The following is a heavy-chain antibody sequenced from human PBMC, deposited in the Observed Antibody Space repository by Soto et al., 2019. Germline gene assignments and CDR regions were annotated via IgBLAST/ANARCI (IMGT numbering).Heavy chain of an antibody. CDR2: IIPIFGTA. D-gene: IGHD3-10*01. CDR3: AREHHMVRGATYYYYGMDV. V-gene: IGHV1-69*13. CDR1: GGTFSSYA. J-gene: IGHJ6*02. Sequence: SVKVSCKASGGTFSSYAISCVRQAPGQGLEWMGGIIPIFGTANYAQKFQGRVTITADESTSTAYTELSSLRSEDTAVYYCAREHHMVRGATYYYYGMDVWGQGTTVTVSS.